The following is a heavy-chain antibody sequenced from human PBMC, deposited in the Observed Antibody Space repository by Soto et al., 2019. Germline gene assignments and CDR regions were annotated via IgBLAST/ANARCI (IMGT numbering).Heavy chain of an antibody. J-gene: IGHJ4*02. D-gene: IGHD2-21*02. V-gene: IGHV4-4*07. CDR3: VREGSYCGDDCYLLIDS. CDR2: IYTSGST. Sequence: SETLSLTCTVSGGSISSYYCSWIRQPAGKGLEWIGRIYTSGSTNYNPSLKSRVTMSVDTSKNQFSLKLSSVTAADTAVYYCVREGSYCGDDCYLLIDSCCQDNLLTVSS. CDR1: GGSISSYY.